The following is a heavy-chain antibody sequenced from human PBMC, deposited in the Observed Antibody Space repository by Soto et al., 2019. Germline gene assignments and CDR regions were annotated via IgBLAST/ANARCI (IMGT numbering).Heavy chain of an antibody. Sequence: SETLSLTCTVSGGSISSGDYYWSWIRQPPGKGLEWIGYIYYSGSTYYNPSLKSRVTISVDTSKNQFSLKLSSVTAADTAVYYCARGSYYYDRSGYYPYRARGTLDPVSA. V-gene: IGHV4-30-4*01. CDR1: GGSISSGDYY. CDR2: IYYSGST. J-gene: IGHJ4*02. CDR3: ARGSYYYDRSGYYPY. D-gene: IGHD3-22*01.